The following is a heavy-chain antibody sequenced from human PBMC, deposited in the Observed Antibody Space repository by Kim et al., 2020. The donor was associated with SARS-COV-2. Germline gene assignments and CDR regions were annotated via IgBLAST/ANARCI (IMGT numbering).Heavy chain of an antibody. CDR3: ARHFTAMGGNVDY. D-gene: IGHD5-18*01. Sequence: SVKVSCKASGGTFSSYAISWVRQAPGQGLEWMGGIIPIFGTANYAQKFQGRVTITADESTSTAYMELSSLRSEDTAVYYCARHFTAMGGNVDYWGQGTLVTVSS. CDR2: IIPIFGTA. CDR1: GGTFSSYA. J-gene: IGHJ4*02. V-gene: IGHV1-69*13.